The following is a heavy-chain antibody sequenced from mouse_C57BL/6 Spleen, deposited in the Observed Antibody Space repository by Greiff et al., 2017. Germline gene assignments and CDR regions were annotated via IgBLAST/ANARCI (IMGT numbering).Heavy chain of an antibody. Sequence: VQLQQSGPELVKPGASVKMSCKASGYTFTDSNMHWVKQSHGTSLEWIGYINPNNGGTSYNQKFKGKATLTVNKSSSTAYMELRSLTSEDSAVYYCARRGIYYYVSSYYYAMDYWGQGTSVTVSS. CDR1: GYTFTDSN. CDR2: INPNNGGT. D-gene: IGHD1-1*01. J-gene: IGHJ4*01. CDR3: ARRGIYYYVSSYYYAMDY. V-gene: IGHV1-22*01.